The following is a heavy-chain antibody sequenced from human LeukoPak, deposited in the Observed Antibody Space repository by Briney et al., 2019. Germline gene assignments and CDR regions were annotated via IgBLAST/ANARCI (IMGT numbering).Heavy chain of an antibody. CDR2: IKQDGSEK. CDR3: ARADERGYDPENWFDP. Sequence: GGSLRLSCAASGFTFSSYWMSWVRQAPGKGLEWVPNIKQDGSEKYYVDSVKGRFTISRDNAKNSLYLQMNSLRAEDTAVSYCARADERGYDPENWFDPWGQGTLVSVSS. J-gene: IGHJ5*02. CDR1: GFTFSSYW. D-gene: IGHD1-14*01. V-gene: IGHV3-7*01.